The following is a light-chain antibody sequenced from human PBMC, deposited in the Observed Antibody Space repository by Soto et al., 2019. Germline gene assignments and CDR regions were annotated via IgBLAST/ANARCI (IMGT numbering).Light chain of an antibody. CDR3: SSYGGRQNLL. CDR1: SNDIGRYKD. J-gene: IGLJ2*01. V-gene: IGLV2-8*01. Sequence: QSVLTQPPSASGSPGQSVTISCTGTSNDIGRYKDVSWYQQHPGKAPKLMIYGVNERPSGVPDRFSGSKSGNTASLTVSGLQPEDEADYYCSSYGGRQNLLFGGGTKVTVL. CDR2: GVN.